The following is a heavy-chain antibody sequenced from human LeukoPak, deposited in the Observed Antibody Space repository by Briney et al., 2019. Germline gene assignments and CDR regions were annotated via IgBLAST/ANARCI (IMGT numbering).Heavy chain of an antibody. V-gene: IGHV3-23*01. J-gene: IGHJ5*02. Sequence: GGSLRLSCTVSGFTLSSYEMTWFRQAPRKGLEWVSSIGYGGADSNYADSVKGRFTISRDNAKNTLYLQMNSLRAEDTAVYYCARDQSRGNNWFDPWGQGTLVTVSS. CDR2: IGYGGADS. CDR3: ARDQSRGNNWFDP. D-gene: IGHD3-10*01. CDR1: GFTLSSYE.